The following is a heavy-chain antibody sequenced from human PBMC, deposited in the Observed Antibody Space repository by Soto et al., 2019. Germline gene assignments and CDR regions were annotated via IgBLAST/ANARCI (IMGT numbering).Heavy chain of an antibody. Sequence: SVKVSCKASGCTFTSSAVQWVRQARGQRLEWIGWIVVGSGNTNYAQKFQERVTITRDMSTSTAYMELSSLRAEDTAVYYCAAAGIAAAGTDYWGQGTLVTVSS. CDR1: GCTFTSSA. D-gene: IGHD6-13*01. CDR3: AAAGIAAAGTDY. V-gene: IGHV1-58*01. J-gene: IGHJ4*02. CDR2: IVVGSGNT.